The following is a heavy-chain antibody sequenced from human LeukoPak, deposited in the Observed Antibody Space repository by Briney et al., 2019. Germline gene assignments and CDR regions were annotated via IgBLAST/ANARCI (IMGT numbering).Heavy chain of an antibody. D-gene: IGHD6-19*01. CDR1: GVSICSYY. Sequence: SETLSLTCTVSGVSICSYYWSWIRPPPGKGLEWMGYTYYSGSTNYNTSLKSRVTISVDTSMNQFSLKLSSVTAADTAVYYCARGQIAVAGTVDYGMDVWGKGTTVTVSS. CDR3: ARGQIAVAGTVDYGMDV. V-gene: IGHV4-59*01. CDR2: TYYSGST. J-gene: IGHJ6*04.